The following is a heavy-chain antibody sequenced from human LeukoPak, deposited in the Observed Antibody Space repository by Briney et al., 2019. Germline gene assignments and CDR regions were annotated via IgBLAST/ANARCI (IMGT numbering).Heavy chain of an antibody. V-gene: IGHV1-46*03. J-gene: IGHJ4*02. CDR3: SRSVKMPTIVH. CDR2: INPIGGST. Sequence: ASVKVSCKASGYTFTTYYMLWVRQAPGQGLQWMGIINPIGGSTSYAQKFQGRVTMTRVTSTTTVYMELSSLRSDDTSLNYLSRSVKMPTIVHWGQGTLVSVSS. CDR1: GYTFTTYY. D-gene: IGHD5-24*01.